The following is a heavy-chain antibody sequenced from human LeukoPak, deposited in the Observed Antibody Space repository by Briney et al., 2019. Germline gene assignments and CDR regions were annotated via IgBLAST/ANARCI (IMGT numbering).Heavy chain of an antibody. J-gene: IGHJ4*02. CDR1: GGSFSGYY. Sequence: PSETLSLTCAVYGGSFSGYYWSWIRQPPGKGLEWIGEINHSGSTNYNPSLKSRITISVDTSKNQFSLKLSSVSAADTAVYYCARRETSYGDYSDYWGQGTLVTVSS. D-gene: IGHD4-17*01. CDR2: INHSGST. CDR3: ARRETSYGDYSDY. V-gene: IGHV4-34*01.